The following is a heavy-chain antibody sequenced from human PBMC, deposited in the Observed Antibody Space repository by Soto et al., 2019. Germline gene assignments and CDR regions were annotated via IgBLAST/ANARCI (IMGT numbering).Heavy chain of an antibody. CDR1: GFTFSSYA. CDR2: ISYDGSNK. Sequence: QVQLVESGGGVVQPGRSLRLSCAASGFTFSSYAMHWVRQAPGKGLEWVAVISYDGSNKYYADSVKGRFTISRDNSKNTLYLKRNSLRAEDTAMYYCARERGYCTNGVCLYYGMDVWGQGTTVTVSS. J-gene: IGHJ6*02. CDR3: ARERGYCTNGVCLYYGMDV. D-gene: IGHD2-8*01. V-gene: IGHV3-30-3*01.